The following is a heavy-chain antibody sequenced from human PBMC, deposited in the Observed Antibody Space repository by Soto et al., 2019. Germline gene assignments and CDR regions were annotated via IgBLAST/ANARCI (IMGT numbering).Heavy chain of an antibody. Sequence: GASVKVSCKASGGTFSSYAISWVRQAPGQGLEWMGGIIAIFGTANYAQKFQGRVTITADESTSTAYMELSSLRSEDTAVYYCAKIEEADAFAIWGQGTMVTVSS. CDR2: IIAIFGTA. J-gene: IGHJ3*02. CDR1: GGTFSSYA. CDR3: AKIEEADAFAI. V-gene: IGHV1-69*13.